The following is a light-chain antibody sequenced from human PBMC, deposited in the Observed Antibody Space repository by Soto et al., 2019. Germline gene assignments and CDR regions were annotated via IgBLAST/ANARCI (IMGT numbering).Light chain of an antibody. CDR3: SSYTSSSTLDV. CDR1: SSDVGGYNY. Sequence: QSVLTQPASVSGSPGQSITISCTGTSSDVGGYNYVSWYQQHPGKATKLMIYDVGNRPSGVSNRFSGSKSGNTASLTISGLQAEDEADYYCSSYTSSSTLDVFGTGTKVTVL. V-gene: IGLV2-14*01. CDR2: DVG. J-gene: IGLJ1*01.